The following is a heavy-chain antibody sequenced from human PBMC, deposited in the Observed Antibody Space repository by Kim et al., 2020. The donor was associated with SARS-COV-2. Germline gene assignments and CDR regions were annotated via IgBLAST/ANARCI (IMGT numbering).Heavy chain of an antibody. CDR2: INHSGST. D-gene: IGHD5-12*01. CDR3: ARGSDGYKLEQSYYFDY. V-gene: IGHV4-34*01. Sequence: SETLSLTCAVYGGSFSGYYWSWIRQPPGKWLEWIGEINHSGSTNYNPSLKSRVTISVDTSKNQFSLKLSSVTAADTAVYYCARGSDGYKLEQSYYFDYWG. CDR1: GGSFSGYY. J-gene: IGHJ4*01.